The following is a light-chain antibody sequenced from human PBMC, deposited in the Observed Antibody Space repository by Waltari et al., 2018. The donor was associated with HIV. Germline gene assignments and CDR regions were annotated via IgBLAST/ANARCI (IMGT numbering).Light chain of an antibody. CDR1: QRVSTK. J-gene: IGKJ1*01. CDR3: QQYSDWPRA. Sequence: EIVVTQVPAALCVPPGERDSLSCLARQRVSTKLAWYHQVSGQAPRLLISASSNRATGVPDRFSGSGAGTDFTLTISSLQSEDSGVYYCQQYSDWPRAFGPGTKVEV. CDR2: ASS. V-gene: IGKV3-15*01.